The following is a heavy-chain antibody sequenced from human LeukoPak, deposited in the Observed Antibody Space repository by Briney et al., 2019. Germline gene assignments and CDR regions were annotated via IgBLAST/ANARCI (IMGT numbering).Heavy chain of an antibody. J-gene: IGHJ4*02. Sequence: GASVKVSCKASGYTFTRYGVSWVRQAPGQGLEWMGWISAYNGDTNYAQKFQGRVTMTTDTSTTTAYMELRSLRSDDTAVYYCARHSSWTPFDYWGQGTLVTVSS. CDR1: GYTFTRYG. CDR2: ISAYNGDT. D-gene: IGHD6-13*01. CDR3: ARHSSWTPFDY. V-gene: IGHV1-18*01.